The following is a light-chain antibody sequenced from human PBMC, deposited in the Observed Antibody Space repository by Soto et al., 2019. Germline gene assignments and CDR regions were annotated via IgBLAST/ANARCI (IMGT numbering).Light chain of an antibody. V-gene: IGKV1-5*01. CDR3: QQYNTFLT. CDR1: QTISRW. J-gene: IGKJ1*01. Sequence: DIQLTQSPSTLSASLGDRVSITCRASQTISRWLAWYQQKPGKAPKLLIYDASSLESGVPSRFSGSGSGTEFTVTISRLPVGGFATYYCQQYNTFLTFGQGTKVEIK. CDR2: DAS.